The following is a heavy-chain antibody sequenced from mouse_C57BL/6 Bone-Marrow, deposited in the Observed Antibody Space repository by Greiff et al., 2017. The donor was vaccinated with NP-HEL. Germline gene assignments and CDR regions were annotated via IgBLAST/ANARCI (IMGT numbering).Heavy chain of an antibody. V-gene: IGHV1-64*01. Sequence: QVQLKQPGAELVKPGASVKLSCKASGYTFTSYWMHWVKQRPGQGLEWIGMIHPNSGSTNYNEKFKSKATLTVDKSSSTAYMQLSSLTSEDSAVYYCARRGRTSWFAYWGQGTLVTVSA. J-gene: IGHJ3*01. CDR2: IHPNSGST. CDR1: GYTFTSYW. CDR3: ARRGRTSWFAY.